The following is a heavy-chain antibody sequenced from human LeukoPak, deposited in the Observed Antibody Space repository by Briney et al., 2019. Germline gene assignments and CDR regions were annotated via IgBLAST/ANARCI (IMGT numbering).Heavy chain of an antibody. V-gene: IGHV1-18*04. CDR1: GYTFTNYG. J-gene: IGHJ4*02. D-gene: IGHD2-2*01. CDR2: ISANNGET. CDR3: ARVPPSAHQLLSSDY. Sequence: ASVMVSCKASGYTFTNYGISWVRQAPGQGLERMAWISANNGETRYAQNLQGRLTMTTDTSTSTAYMELRSLRPDDTAVYYCARVPPSAHQLLSSDYWGQGTQVTVSS.